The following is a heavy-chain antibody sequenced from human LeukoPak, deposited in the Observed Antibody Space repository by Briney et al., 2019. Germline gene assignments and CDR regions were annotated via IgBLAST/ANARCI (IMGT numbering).Heavy chain of an antibody. CDR3: TTGEYDILTGYTIDY. J-gene: IGHJ4*02. Sequence: GGSLRLSCAASGFTFSNAWMSWVRQAPGKGLEWVGRIKSKTDGGTTDYAAPVKGRFTISRDDSKNTLYLQMNSLKTEDTAVYYCTTGEYDILTGYTIDYWGQGTLVTVSS. D-gene: IGHD3-9*01. V-gene: IGHV3-15*01. CDR2: IKSKTDGGTT. CDR1: GFTFSNAW.